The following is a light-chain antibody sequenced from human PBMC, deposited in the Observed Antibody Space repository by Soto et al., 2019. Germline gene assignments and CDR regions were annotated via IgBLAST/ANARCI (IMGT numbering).Light chain of an antibody. CDR3: QSYDSSLSAGV. CDR2: ANS. CDR1: SSNIGAGYD. J-gene: IGLJ3*02. V-gene: IGLV1-40*01. Sequence: QLVLTQPPSVSGAPGQRATISCTGSSSNIGAGYDVHWYQQLPETAPKLLIYANSNRPSGVSDRFSGSKSGTSASLAITGLQAEDEADYYCQSYDSSLSAGVFGGGTKLTVL.